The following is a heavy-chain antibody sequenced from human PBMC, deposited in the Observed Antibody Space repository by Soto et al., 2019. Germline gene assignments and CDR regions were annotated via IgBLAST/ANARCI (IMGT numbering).Heavy chain of an antibody. V-gene: IGHV4-61*01. D-gene: IGHD1-26*01. J-gene: IGHJ4*02. CDR2: IYYSGRT. CDR3: ARSVVGANLDS. CDR1: GGSVSSGTYY. Sequence: QVQLQEPGPGLVRPSETLSLTCTVSGGSVSSGTYYWNWIRQPPGKGLEWIGHIYYSGRTNFNPSLKSRVTLSVDTSRNQFSLRLTFVTGADTAVYYCARSVVGANLDSWGQGTLVTVSS.